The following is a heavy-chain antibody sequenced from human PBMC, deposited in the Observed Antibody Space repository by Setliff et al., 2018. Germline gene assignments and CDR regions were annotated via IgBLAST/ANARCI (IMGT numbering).Heavy chain of an antibody. Sequence: SETLSLTCTVSGGSISSGDYYWSWIRQPPGKGLEWIGYIYYSGSTYYNPSLKSRVTISVDTSKNQFSLKASDTAIYYCARSLVGATYSVYFDYWGQGALVTVSS. D-gene: IGHD1-26*01. CDR2: IYYSGST. J-gene: IGHJ4*02. CDR3: ARSLVGATYSVYFDY. V-gene: IGHV4-30-4*08. CDR1: GGSISSGDYY.